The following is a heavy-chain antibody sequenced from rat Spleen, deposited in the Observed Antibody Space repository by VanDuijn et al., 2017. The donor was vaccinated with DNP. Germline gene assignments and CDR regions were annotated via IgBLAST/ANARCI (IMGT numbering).Heavy chain of an antibody. CDR3: VTHENYYDGSYWFAY. J-gene: IGHJ3*01. CDR1: GFTFNGYW. D-gene: IGHD1-12*02. V-gene: IGHV5S10*01. CDR2: IFYDGSRT. Sequence: EVQLVETGGGLVQPGKSLKLSCVASGFTFNGYWMFWIRQAPKKGLEWVATIFYDGSRTYYRDSVKGRFTISRDNANSTLHLQMDSLRSEDTAIYHCVTHENYYDGSYWFAYWGQGTLVTVSS.